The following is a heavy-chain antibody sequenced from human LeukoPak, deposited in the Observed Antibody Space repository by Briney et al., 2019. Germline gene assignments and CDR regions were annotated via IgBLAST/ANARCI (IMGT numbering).Heavy chain of an antibody. J-gene: IGHJ5*02. D-gene: IGHD2-2*01. Sequence: GGPLRLFYAASGLIYSKYWMTWVRQAPGKGLEGVARIKPDWSEKYYLDSVKGRFTISRDNSKNTLFLQMNSLRTADTAVYYCGREYSTYYVHAFDPWGQGTLVTVSS. CDR2: IKPDWSEK. V-gene: IGHV3-7*01. CDR1: GLIYSKYW. CDR3: GREYSTYYVHAFDP.